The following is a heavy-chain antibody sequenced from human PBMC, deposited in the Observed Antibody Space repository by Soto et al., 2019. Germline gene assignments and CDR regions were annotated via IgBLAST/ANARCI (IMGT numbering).Heavy chain of an antibody. D-gene: IGHD1-20*01. CDR1: GSSISTYY. Sequence: SETLSLTCTFSGSSISTYYWSWIRQTPGKGLEWIGYIYYSGITNYNPSLKSRVTISVDTSKNQFSLKLSSVTAADTAVYYCARYKSNYYYGMDVWGQGTTVT. CDR3: ARYKSNYYYGMDV. J-gene: IGHJ6*02. V-gene: IGHV4-59*01. CDR2: IYYSGIT.